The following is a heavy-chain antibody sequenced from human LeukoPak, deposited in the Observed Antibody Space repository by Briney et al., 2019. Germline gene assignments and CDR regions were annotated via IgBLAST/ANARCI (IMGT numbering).Heavy chain of an antibody. CDR2: ISSSGSTI. V-gene: IGHV3-48*03. CDR3: ARIPIAAAGPISWFDP. CDR1: GFTFSSYE. J-gene: IGHJ5*02. D-gene: IGHD6-13*01. Sequence: PGGSLRLSCAASGFTFSSYEMNWVRQAPGKGLEWVSYISSSGSTIYYADFVKGRFTISRDNAKNSLYLQMNSLRAEDTAVYYCARIPIAAAGPISWFDPWGQGTLVTVSS.